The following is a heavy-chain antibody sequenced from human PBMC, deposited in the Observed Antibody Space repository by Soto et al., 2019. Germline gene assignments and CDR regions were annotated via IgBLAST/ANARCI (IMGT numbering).Heavy chain of an antibody. CDR1: GFPFSSYG. V-gene: IGHV3-33*01. J-gene: IGHJ4*02. D-gene: IGHD6-19*01. Sequence: QVQLVESGGGVVQPGRSLRLSCAASGFPFSSYGMHWVRQAPGKGLEWMAVIWYDGSNKYYADSVKGRFTISRDNSKNMLYLQMNSLRAEDTAVYYCARSGGWGQGTLVTVSS. CDR2: IWYDGSNK. CDR3: ARSGG.